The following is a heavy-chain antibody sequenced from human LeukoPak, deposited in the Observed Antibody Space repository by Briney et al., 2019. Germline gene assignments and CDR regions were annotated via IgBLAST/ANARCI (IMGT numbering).Heavy chain of an antibody. CDR2: ISGSGGTT. CDR3: ARNPSGSGIPYYFDY. J-gene: IGHJ4*02. D-gene: IGHD3-10*01. Sequence: GGSLRLSCVASGFTFSNYAMSWVRQAPGKGLEWVSGISGSGGTTYYADSAKGRSTITRDNSKNTLYLRRSSLRSEDTAVYYCARNPSGSGIPYYFDYWGQGTLVTVSS. CDR1: GFTFSNYA. V-gene: IGHV3-23*01.